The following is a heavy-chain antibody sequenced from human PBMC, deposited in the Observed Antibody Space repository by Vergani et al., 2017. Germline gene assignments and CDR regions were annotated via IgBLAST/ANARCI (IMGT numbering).Heavy chain of an antibody. CDR1: GFSVSDNY. CDR2: LYVVGTS. V-gene: IGHV3-66*01. Sequence: VRLVESGGGVVQPGRSLRLSCAASGFSVSDNYMSWVRQAPGKGLEWVSILYVVGTSDYADSVKGRFTVSRDISKNTLHLQLNSLRVEDTAVYFCSYGMDVWGQGTTVTVSS. CDR3: SYGMDV. J-gene: IGHJ6*02.